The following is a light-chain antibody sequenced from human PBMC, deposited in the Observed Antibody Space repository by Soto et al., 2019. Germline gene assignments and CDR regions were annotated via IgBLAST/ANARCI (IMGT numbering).Light chain of an antibody. J-gene: IGLJ3*02. Sequence: QSALTQPASVSGSPGQSITISCSGASIDVGSATLVSWYQQHPDKVPRLMIYDASKRPSGVSNRFSGSKSGNTASLTIFGLQAEDEAVYYCCSYATDGTNVVFGGGTKLTVL. CDR1: SIDVGSATL. CDR3: CSYATDGTNVV. CDR2: DAS. V-gene: IGLV2-23*01.